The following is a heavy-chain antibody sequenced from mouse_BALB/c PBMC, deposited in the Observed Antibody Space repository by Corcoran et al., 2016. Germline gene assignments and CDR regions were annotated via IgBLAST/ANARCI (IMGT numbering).Heavy chain of an antibody. CDR3: ARSAPATNYFDY. Sequence: LVKTGASVKISCKASGYSFTGYYMHWVKQRHGKGLEWIGYICCYNDATSYNQKFKGKATLTADKSSSTAYMQFNSLTSEDSAVYYCARSAPATNYFDYWGQGTTLTVSS. CDR1: GYSFTGYY. CDR2: ICCYNDAT. J-gene: IGHJ2*01. D-gene: IGHD3-1*01. V-gene: IGHV1S34*01.